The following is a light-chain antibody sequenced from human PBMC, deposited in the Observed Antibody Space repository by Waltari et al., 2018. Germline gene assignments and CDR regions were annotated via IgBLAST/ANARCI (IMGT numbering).Light chain of an antibody. Sequence: QSALTQPPSASGSPGQSVTISCTGTSSDIGGYNYVSWYQQHPGKAPKLMIYEATKRPSGVPDRCSGSKSGNTASLTVSGLQAEDEADYYCSSYAGSNNFGVVFGGGTKLTVL. V-gene: IGLV2-8*01. CDR3: SSYAGSNNFGVV. CDR2: EAT. J-gene: IGLJ2*01. CDR1: SSDIGGYNY.